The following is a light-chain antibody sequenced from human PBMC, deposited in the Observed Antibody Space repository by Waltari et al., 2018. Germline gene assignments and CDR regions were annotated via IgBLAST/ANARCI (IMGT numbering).Light chain of an antibody. V-gene: IGKV1-33*01. CDR3: QHYHNLPYT. CDR2: DAS. J-gene: IGKJ2*01. CDR1: RDITTS. Sequence: DIQMTQSPSSLSAAVGDRVTITCPATRDITTSLSWFQQRPGKAPQLLIYDASTLQPGVPSRFSGSGSGTTFSFTITSLQPDDSATYYCQHYHNLPYTFGRGTKLQIK.